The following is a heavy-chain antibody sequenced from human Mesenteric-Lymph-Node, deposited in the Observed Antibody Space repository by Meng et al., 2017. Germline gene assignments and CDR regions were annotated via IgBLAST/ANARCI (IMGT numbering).Heavy chain of an antibody. J-gene: IGHJ6*02. Sequence: QGQLVRLGAWVRKPGSSVKVSCKASGGIFSNWTIRWVRQAPGQGLEWMGGIIPIFGTANYAQKFQGRVTMTRDTSTSTVYMELSSLRSEDTAVYYCARVLQAWDVWGQGTTVTVSS. V-gene: IGHV1-69*05. CDR3: ARVLQAWDV. D-gene: IGHD3-10*01. CDR1: GGIFSNWT. CDR2: IIPIFGTA.